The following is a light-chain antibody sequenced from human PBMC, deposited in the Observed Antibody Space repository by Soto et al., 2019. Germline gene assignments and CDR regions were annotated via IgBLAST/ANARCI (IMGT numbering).Light chain of an antibody. J-gene: IGKJ1*01. CDR3: QQYGSSPTT. CDR2: GAS. V-gene: IGKV3-20*01. Sequence: EIGLTQSPCTLSLSTGERATLSCRASQSVTSSYLGCLQQKPGQAPRLLINGASSRATGIPDRFSGSGSGTDFTLTFSRLEPEDFAVYFCQQYGSSPTTFGQGTRWIS. CDR1: QSVTSSY.